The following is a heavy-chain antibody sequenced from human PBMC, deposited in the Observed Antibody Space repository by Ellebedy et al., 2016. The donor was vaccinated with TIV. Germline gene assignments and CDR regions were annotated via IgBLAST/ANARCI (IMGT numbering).Heavy chain of an antibody. J-gene: IGHJ6*02. CDR2: IDWDDAT. CDR1: GFSLSTRGLC. D-gene: IGHD3-9*01. V-gene: IGHV2-70*01. Sequence: SGPTLVXPTQTLTLTCTFSGFSLSTRGLCVTWIRQPPGKALEWLAVIDWDDATHYSPSLKTRLTVSKDTSKNQVALTMTNMDPLDTATYYCARLTVEPHYDILTGYYFIGIDVWGQGTTVTVSS. CDR3: ARLTVEPHYDILTGYYFIGIDV.